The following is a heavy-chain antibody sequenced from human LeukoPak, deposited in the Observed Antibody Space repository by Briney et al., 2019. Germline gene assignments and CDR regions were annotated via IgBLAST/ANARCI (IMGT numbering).Heavy chain of an antibody. CDR1: GFTFSSSA. CDR2: INLNSGGT. J-gene: IGHJ4*02. D-gene: IGHD1-1*01. Sequence: GASVKVSCKASGFTFSSSAVHWVRQAPGQGLEWMGWINLNSGGTNYAQKFQGRVTMTRDTSISTAYMELSRLRSDDTAVYYCARSGWATGTTPWYFDYWGQGTLVTVSS. CDR3: ARSGWATGTTPWYFDY. V-gene: IGHV1-2*02.